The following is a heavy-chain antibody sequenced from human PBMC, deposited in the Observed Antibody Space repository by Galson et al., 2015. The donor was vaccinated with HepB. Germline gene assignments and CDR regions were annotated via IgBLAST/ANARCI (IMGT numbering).Heavy chain of an antibody. CDR2: IDPADSYT. J-gene: IGHJ4*02. V-gene: IGHV5-10-1*01. D-gene: IGHD5-18*01. CDR3: ARLDTSMVSLDY. Sequence: QSGAEVKEPGESLRISCKGSGYSIPSYWISWVRQMPGKGLEWMGRIDPADSYTNYSPSFQGHVTISADKSINTAYLQWSSLKASDTAMYYCARLDTSMVSLDYWGQGTLVTVSS. CDR1: GYSIPSYW.